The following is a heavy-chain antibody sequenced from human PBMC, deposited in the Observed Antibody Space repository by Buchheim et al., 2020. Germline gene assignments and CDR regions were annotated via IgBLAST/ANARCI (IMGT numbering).Heavy chain of an antibody. V-gene: IGHV3-30*18. CDR3: AKGEGRIAAERIDY. Sequence: VQLLESGGGLVQPGGSLRLSCAASGFTFSSYGMHWVRQAPGKGLEWVAVISYDGSNKYYADSVKGRFTISRDNSKNTLYLQMNSLRAEDTAVYYCAKGEGRIAAERIDYWGQGTL. J-gene: IGHJ4*02. CDR1: GFTFSSYG. D-gene: IGHD6-6*01. CDR2: ISYDGSNK.